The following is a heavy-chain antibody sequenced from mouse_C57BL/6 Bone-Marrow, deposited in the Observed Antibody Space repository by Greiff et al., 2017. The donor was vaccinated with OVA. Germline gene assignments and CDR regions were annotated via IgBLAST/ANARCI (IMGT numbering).Heavy chain of an antibody. CDR1: GYTFTSYG. Sequence: QVQLQQSGAELARPGASVKLSCKASGYTFTSYGISWVKQRTGQGLEWIGEIYPRSGNTYYNEKFKGKATLTADQSSSTAYMELRSLTSEDAAVYFCGREGITTVVYFGYWGQGTTLTVSS. CDR2: IYPRSGNT. V-gene: IGHV1-81*01. CDR3: GREGITTVVYFGY. J-gene: IGHJ2*01. D-gene: IGHD1-1*01.